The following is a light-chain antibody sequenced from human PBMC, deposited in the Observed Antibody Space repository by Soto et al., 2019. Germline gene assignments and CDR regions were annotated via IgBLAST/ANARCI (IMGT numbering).Light chain of an antibody. J-gene: IGKJ4*01. CDR1: QSISSNY. V-gene: IGKV3-20*01. CDR2: GAS. CDR3: QQYGYPQLT. Sequence: EIVLTQSPGTLSLSPGETVTLSCRASQSISSNYVAWFQHKPGQAPRLLIYGASSRAPGIPERFSGSGSGTDFTLTINSLEPEDSAAFYCQQYGYPQLTFGGGTKVEIK.